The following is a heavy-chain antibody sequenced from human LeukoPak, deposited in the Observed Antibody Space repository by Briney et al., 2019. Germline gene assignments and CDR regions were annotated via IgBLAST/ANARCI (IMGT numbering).Heavy chain of an antibody. V-gene: IGHV1-69*13. J-gene: IGHJ4*02. CDR3: ARQIVKGIMRDKIDY. D-gene: IGHD5-24*01. Sequence: SVKVSCKSSGGTFSSYAISWVRQAPGQGLEWMGGIIPIFGTANYAQKFQGRVTITADESTSTAYMELSSLRSEDTAVYYFARQIVKGIMRDKIDYWGQGTLVTVSS. CDR1: GGTFSSYA. CDR2: IIPIFGTA.